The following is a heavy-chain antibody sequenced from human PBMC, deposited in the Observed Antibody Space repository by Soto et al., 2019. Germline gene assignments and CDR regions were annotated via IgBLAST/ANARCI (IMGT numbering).Heavy chain of an antibody. CDR2: INHSGST. D-gene: IGHD3-10*01. V-gene: IGHV4-34*01. CDR3: GRGGHGSGLNWFDP. J-gene: IGHJ5*02. Sequence: SETLSLTCAVYGGSFSGYFWSWIRQPPIKGLDWIGEINHSGSTNYNPSLMSRVTISVDTSKNQFSLKLSSVTAADTAVYYCGRGGHGSGLNWFDPMGQGTLVTVSS. CDR1: GGSFSGYF.